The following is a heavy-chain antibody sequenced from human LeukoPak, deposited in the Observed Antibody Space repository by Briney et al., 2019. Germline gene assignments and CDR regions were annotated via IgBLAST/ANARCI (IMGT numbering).Heavy chain of an antibody. J-gene: IGHJ1*01. CDR2: ISSDGTHT. V-gene: IGHV3-30*04. CDR3: ASESGNLVVSDCFQY. D-gene: IGHD3-22*01. CDR1: EFTFSHYA. Sequence: GRSLRLSCAASEFTFSHYAMHWARQAPGKGLEWVAVISSDGTHTDYADSVKGRFTISRDNSENTLYLQMNGLRPDDTAIYYCASESGNLVVSDCFQYWGQGTLVTVSS.